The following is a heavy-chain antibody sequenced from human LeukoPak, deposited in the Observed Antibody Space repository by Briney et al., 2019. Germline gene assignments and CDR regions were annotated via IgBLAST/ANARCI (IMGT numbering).Heavy chain of an antibody. V-gene: IGHV4-30-4*08. J-gene: IGHJ4*02. Sequence: SQTRSLTCTVSGGSISSGDYYWSWIRQPPGKGLEWIGYIYYSGSTYYNPSLKSRVTISVDTSKNQFSLKLSSVTAADTAVYYCARVSYDYVWGSYLPFDYWGQGTLVTVSS. CDR3: ARVSYDYVWGSYLPFDY. D-gene: IGHD3-16*02. CDR1: GGSISSGDYY. CDR2: IYYSGST.